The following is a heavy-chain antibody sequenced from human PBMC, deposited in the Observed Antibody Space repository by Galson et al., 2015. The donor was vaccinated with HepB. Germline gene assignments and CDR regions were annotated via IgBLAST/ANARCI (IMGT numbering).Heavy chain of an antibody. D-gene: IGHD4-11*01. CDR3: AKSKGVAGYYYYGMDV. Sequence: SLRLSCAASGFAFSSYAMSWVRQAPGKGLEWVSTISGSGGSTYYADSVKGRFTISRDNSKNTLYLQMNSLRAEDTAVYYCAKSKGVAGYYYYGMDVWGQGTTVTVSS. J-gene: IGHJ6*02. V-gene: IGHV3-23*01. CDR1: GFAFSSYA. CDR2: ISGSGGST.